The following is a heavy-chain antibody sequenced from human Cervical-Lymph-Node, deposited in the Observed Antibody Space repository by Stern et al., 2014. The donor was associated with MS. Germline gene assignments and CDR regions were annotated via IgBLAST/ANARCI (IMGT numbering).Heavy chain of an antibody. J-gene: IGHJ6*02. CDR3: ARDNDDNGMDV. D-gene: IGHD1-1*01. Sequence: QVQLVQSGADVKKTGSSVKVSCTASGDTFINFGISWVRQAPGQGLEWMGGFIPLFGTTEYAQKFQGRVTISADESATTVYMELSGLRSEDTAVYYCARDNDDNGMDVWGQGTTVTVTS. CDR1: GDTFINFG. V-gene: IGHV1-69*01. CDR2: FIPLFGTT.